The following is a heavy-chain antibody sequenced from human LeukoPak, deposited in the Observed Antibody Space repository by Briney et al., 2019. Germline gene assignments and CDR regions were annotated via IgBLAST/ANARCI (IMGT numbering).Heavy chain of an antibody. Sequence: GGSLRLSCAASGFTFTSYTMNWVRQAPGKGLEWVSYISISSGSIYYADSVKGRFTISRDNAKNSLYLQMNSLRDEDTAMYYCARGGYSSGWSRSAFDVWGQGTMVTVPS. CDR3: ARGGYSSGWSRSAFDV. CDR2: ISISSGSI. J-gene: IGHJ3*01. V-gene: IGHV3-48*02. D-gene: IGHD6-19*01. CDR1: GFTFTSYT.